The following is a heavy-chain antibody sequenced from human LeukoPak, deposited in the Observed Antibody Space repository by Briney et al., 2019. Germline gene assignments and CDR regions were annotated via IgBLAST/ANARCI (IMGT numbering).Heavy chain of an antibody. Sequence: GGSRRLSCVASGFTFSNYWMNWVRQAPGKGLEWVANIKPDGGEQYYVDSVKGRFTISRDNADNSLYLQLSSLRAEDTAVYYCAREQRTFDYWGQGILVTVSS. V-gene: IGHV3-7*03. D-gene: IGHD5-24*01. J-gene: IGHJ4*02. CDR3: AREQRTFDY. CDR1: GFTFSNYW. CDR2: IKPDGGEQ.